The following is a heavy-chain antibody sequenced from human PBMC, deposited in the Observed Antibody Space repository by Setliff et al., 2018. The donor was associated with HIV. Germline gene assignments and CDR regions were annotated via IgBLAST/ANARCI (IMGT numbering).Heavy chain of an antibody. J-gene: IGHJ5*02. CDR1: GGSFSSYY. Sequence: SETLSLTCAVYGGSFSSYYWIWIRQPPGKGLEWIGEINHSGSTAYNPSLKSRVTISVDTSKNQFSLKLNSVTAADTAVYYCTRHGLLWFGAGYNWFDPWGQGTLVTVSS. D-gene: IGHD3-10*01. V-gene: IGHV4-34*01. CDR3: TRHGLLWFGAGYNWFDP. CDR2: INHSGST.